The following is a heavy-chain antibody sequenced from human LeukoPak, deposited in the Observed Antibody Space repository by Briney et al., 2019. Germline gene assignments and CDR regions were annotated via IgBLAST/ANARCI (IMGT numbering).Heavy chain of an antibody. CDR3: ARDRNGDYVGGRDDAFDI. CDR2: IYSGGST. D-gene: IGHD4-17*01. V-gene: IGHV3-66*01. CDR1: GFTVSSNY. Sequence: GGSLRLSCAASGFTVSSNYMSWVRQAPGKGLEWVSVIYSGGSTYYADSVKGRFTISRDNSKNTLYLQMNSLRAEDTAVYYCARDRNGDYVGGRDDAFDIWGQGTMVTVSS. J-gene: IGHJ3*02.